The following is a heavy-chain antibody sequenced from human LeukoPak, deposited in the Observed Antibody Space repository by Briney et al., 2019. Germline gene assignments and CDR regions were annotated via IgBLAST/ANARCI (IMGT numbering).Heavy chain of an antibody. Sequence: GGSLRLSCAAPGITFSNYNMNWVRQAPGKGLEWVSGISPSGDITYYADSVKGRFTISRDNPKNTLYLEVISLTAEDTAVYYCAKDDAWLRFGEWSQGTLVTVSS. CDR2: ISPSGDIT. CDR1: GITFSNYN. CDR3: AKDDAWLRFGE. J-gene: IGHJ4*02. D-gene: IGHD3-10*01. V-gene: IGHV3-23*01.